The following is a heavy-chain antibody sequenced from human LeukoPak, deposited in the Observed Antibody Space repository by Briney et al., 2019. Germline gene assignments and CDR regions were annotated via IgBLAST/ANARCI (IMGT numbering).Heavy chain of an antibody. CDR1: GFTFSSYG. CDR3: AKRHNYYDSSGYAHYFDY. Sequence: GGSLRLSCAASGFTFSSYGMNWVRQAPGKGLEWVSAISGSGGSTYYADSVKGRFTISRDNSKNTLYLQMNSLRAEDTAVYYCAKRHNYYDSSGYAHYFDYWGQGTLVTVSS. V-gene: IGHV3-23*01. CDR2: ISGSGGST. D-gene: IGHD3-22*01. J-gene: IGHJ4*02.